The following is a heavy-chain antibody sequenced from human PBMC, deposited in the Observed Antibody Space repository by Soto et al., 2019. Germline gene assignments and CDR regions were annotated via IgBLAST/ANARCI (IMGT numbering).Heavy chain of an antibody. D-gene: IGHD7-27*01. CDR2: ISSSSSVI. J-gene: IGHJ6*03. V-gene: IGHV3-48*01. CDR1: GFILSDCA. Sequence: EVQLVESEAGLVQPGGSLRLSCATSGFILSDCAMNWVRQAPGKGLEWVSYISSSSSVIDYADSVMGRFTVSRDNASNSLYLHMNCLRAEDTAVYYCARDLRWVSNWYYDIDVWGKGTTVAVSS. CDR3: ARDLRWVSNWYYDIDV.